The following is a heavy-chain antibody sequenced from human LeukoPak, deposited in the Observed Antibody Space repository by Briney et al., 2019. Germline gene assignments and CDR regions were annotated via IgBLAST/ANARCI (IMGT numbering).Heavy chain of an antibody. CDR2: VFYSGST. V-gene: IGHV4-59*01. J-gene: IGHJ4*02. CDR1: GGSISNYY. D-gene: IGHD1-26*01. Sequence: PSETLSLTCTVSGGSISNYYWSWIRQPPGKGLEWIGYVFYSGSTNYNPSLRSRVTISVDTSKNQFSLKLSSVTAADTAVYYCARDLVGGTHDYWGQGTLVTVSS. CDR3: ARDLVGGTHDY.